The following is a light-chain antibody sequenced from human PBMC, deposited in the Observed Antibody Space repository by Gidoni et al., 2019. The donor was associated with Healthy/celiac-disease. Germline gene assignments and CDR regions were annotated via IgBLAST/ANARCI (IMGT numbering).Light chain of an antibody. CDR3: QQYNNWPPELT. V-gene: IGKV3-15*01. CDR2: GAS. Sequence: EIVMTQSPATLSVSPGERATLSCRASQSVSSNLAWYQQKPGQAPRLLIYGASTRATGIPARFSGSGSGTEFTLTISSLQSEDFAVYYCQQYNNWPPELTFXGXTKVXIK. CDR1: QSVSSN. J-gene: IGKJ4*01.